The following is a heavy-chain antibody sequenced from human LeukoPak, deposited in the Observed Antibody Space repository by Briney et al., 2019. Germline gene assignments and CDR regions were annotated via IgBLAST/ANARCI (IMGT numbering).Heavy chain of an antibody. Sequence: ASVKVSCKASGGTLSSYAISWVRQAPGQGLEWMGWISAYNGNTNYAQKLQGRVTMTTDTSTSTAYMELRSLRSDDTAVYYCARDDVDTAMYGTNWGQGTLVTVSS. V-gene: IGHV1-18*01. CDR2: ISAYNGNT. J-gene: IGHJ4*02. CDR3: ARDDVDTAMYGTN. D-gene: IGHD5-18*01. CDR1: GGTLSSYA.